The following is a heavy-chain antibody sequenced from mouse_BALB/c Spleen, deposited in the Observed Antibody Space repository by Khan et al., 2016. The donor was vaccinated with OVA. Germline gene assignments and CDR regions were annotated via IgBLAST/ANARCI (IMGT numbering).Heavy chain of an antibody. D-gene: IGHD2-13*01. V-gene: IGHV5-4*02. CDR1: GFTFSDYY. Sequence: EVELVESGGGLVKPGGSLKLSCAASGFTFSDYYMYWVRQTPEKRLEWVATISDGGSYTYYPASVKGRFTISRDDAKNNRYQKRSSLKSENTAMYYCSRGYYGDPFAYWGQGTLVTISA. CDR2: ISDGGSYT. CDR3: SRGYYGDPFAY. J-gene: IGHJ3*01.